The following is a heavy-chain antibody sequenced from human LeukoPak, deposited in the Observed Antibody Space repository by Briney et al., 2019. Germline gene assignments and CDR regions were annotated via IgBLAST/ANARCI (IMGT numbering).Heavy chain of an antibody. J-gene: IGHJ6*03. CDR3: ARSCYDFDMDV. CDR2: INHSGNT. D-gene: IGHD3-3*01. V-gene: IGHV4-34*01. Sequence: PSETLSLTCAVYGGSFSGYYWSWIRQPPGKGLEWIGEINHSGNTNYNPSLKSRVTISVDTSKNQFSLKLSSVTAADTAVYYCARSCYDFDMDVWGKGTTVTVSS. CDR1: GGSFSGYY.